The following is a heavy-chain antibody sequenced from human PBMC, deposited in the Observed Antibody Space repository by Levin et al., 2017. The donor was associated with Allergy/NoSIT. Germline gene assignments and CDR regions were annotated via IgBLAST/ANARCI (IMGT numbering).Heavy chain of an antibody. D-gene: IGHD5-18*01. J-gene: IGHJ4*01. V-gene: IGHV3-7*04. CDR2: IKQDGSET. CDR3: ARNRGYSYGPLDF. CDR1: GFTFSSYW. Sequence: GGSLRLSCAASGFTFSSYWMSWVRQAPGKGLEWVANIKQDGSETYYVDSVKGRFTISRDNAKNSLYLQMNGLGAEDTAVYYCARNRGYSYGPLDFWGPGTLVTVSS.